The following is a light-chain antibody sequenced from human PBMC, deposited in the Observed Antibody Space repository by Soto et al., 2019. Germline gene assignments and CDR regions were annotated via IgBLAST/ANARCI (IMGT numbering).Light chain of an antibody. V-gene: IGLV2-14*01. CDR2: DVS. CDR3: SSHTSSSTPYD. J-gene: IGLJ1*01. Sequence: QSALTEPAFVSGSPGQSITISCTVTRSDVGGYNYVSWYQQHPGKAPKLMIYDVSNRPSGVSNRFSGSKSGNTASLTISGLQAEDEADYYCSSHTSSSTPYDFGTGTKVTVL. CDR1: RSDVGGYNY.